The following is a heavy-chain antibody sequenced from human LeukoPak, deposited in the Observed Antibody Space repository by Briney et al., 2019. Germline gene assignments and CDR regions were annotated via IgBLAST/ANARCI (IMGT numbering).Heavy chain of an antibody. CDR2: VSYSGNT. CDR1: GGSISTYF. D-gene: IGHD1-26*01. J-gene: IGHJ4*02. Sequence: PSETLSLTCTVSGGSISTYFWNWIRQPPGKGLEWIGYVSYSGNTNYNSSLKSRLTISVDPSEKQFFLNLTSATAADTAVYFCVREAAVGYYFDSWGQGTPVTVSS. V-gene: IGHV4-59*01. CDR3: VREAAVGYYFDS.